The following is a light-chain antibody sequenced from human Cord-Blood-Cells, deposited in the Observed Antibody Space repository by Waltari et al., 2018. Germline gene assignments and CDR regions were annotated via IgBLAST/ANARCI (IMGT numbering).Light chain of an antibody. CDR2: EVS. V-gene: IGLV2-23*02. CDR1: SGEVGIYNL. J-gene: IGLJ1*01. Sequence: QYALPHPASASGPPGQSLTIPRVGNSGEVGIYNLVSWYQQHTGKAPKLMIYEVSKRPSGVSNRFSGSKSGNTASLTISGLQAEDEADYYCCSYAGSSTDVFGTGTKVTVL. CDR3: CSYAGSSTDV.